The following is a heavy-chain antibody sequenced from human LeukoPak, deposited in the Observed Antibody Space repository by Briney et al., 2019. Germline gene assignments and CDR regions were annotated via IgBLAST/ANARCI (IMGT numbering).Heavy chain of an antibody. CDR1: GFTFSSSW. J-gene: IGHJ2*01. V-gene: IGHV3-7*05. CDR3: ARNSYCGGDCYSGWWYFDL. Sequence: GGSLRLSCAASGFTFSSSWMSWVRQAPGKGLEWMANIKDDGSEKYYVDSMKGRYTISRDNAKNSLYLQMNSLRAEDTAVYYCARNSYCGGDCYSGWWYFDLWGRGTLVTVSS. CDR2: IKDDGSEK. D-gene: IGHD2-21*02.